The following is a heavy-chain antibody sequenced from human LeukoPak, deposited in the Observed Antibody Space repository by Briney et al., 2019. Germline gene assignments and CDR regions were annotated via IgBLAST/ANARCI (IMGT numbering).Heavy chain of an antibody. Sequence: GGSLRLSCAASGFTFDDYAMHWVRQAPGKGLEWVSGISWNSGRIGYADSVKGRFTISRDNAKNSLYLQMNSLRPEDTALYYCSKDIGQLLNNRFEPWGQGNLVTLLS. CDR2: ISWNSGRI. CDR1: GFTFDDYA. D-gene: IGHD2-2*01. CDR3: SKDIGQLLNNRFEP. V-gene: IGHV3-9*01. J-gene: IGHJ5*02.